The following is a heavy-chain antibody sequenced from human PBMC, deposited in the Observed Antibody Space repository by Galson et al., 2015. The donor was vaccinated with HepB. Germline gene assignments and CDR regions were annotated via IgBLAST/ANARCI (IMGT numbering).Heavy chain of an antibody. D-gene: IGHD4-17*01. CDR1: GGSFSGYY. CDR2: INHSGST. Sequence: ETLSLTCAVYGGSFSGYYWSWIRQPPGKGLEWIGEINHSGSTNYNPSLKSRVTISVDTSNNQFSLKLSSVTAADTAVYYCARGLEAATTVTTLYDYWGQGTLVTVSS. CDR3: ARGLEAATTVTTLYDY. J-gene: IGHJ4*02. V-gene: IGHV4-34*01.